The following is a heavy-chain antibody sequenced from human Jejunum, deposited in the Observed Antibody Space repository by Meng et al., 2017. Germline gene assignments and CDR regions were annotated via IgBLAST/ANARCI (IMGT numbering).Heavy chain of an antibody. CDR3: ARSGGFSSEYP. CDR1: GFNFHGYA. D-gene: IGHD3-22*01. CDR2: ISFDGTET. V-gene: IGHV3-30*01. Sequence: GERVECGGGVCQLVRSLRLSCEASGFNFHGYAMHWVRQGTGKGLEWVAGISFDGTETFYADSVKGRFTISRDNSKNTLFLQMIGLRAEDTAMYYCARSGGFSSEYPWGQGTLVTVSS. J-gene: IGHJ5*02.